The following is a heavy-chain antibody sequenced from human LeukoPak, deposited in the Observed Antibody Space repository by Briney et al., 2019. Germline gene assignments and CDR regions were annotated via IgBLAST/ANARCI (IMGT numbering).Heavy chain of an antibody. Sequence: SETLSLTCTVSGGSISSSSYYWGWIRQPPGKGLEWIGSIYYSGSTYYNPPLKSRVTISVDTSKNQFSLKLSSVTAADTAVYYCARHSPPNWFDPWGQGTLVTVSS. CDR3: ARHSPPNWFDP. CDR2: IYYSGST. V-gene: IGHV4-39*01. CDR1: GGSISSSSYY. J-gene: IGHJ5*02.